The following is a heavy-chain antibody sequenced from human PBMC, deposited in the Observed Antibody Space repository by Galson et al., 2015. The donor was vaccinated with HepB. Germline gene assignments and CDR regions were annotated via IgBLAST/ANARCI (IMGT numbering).Heavy chain of an antibody. V-gene: IGHV1-18*01. Sequence: SVKVSCKASGYTFSDSSVSWVRQAPGQGLEWLGWISVFNGNTDYAQKFEGRVTLTTDASTGTAYMDLRSLRSDDTAIYYCARDEDTWAAGGVFDDWGQGTLVTVSS. J-gene: IGHJ4*02. CDR3: ARDEDTWAAGGVFDD. D-gene: IGHD6-13*01. CDR1: GYTFSDSS. CDR2: ISVFNGNT.